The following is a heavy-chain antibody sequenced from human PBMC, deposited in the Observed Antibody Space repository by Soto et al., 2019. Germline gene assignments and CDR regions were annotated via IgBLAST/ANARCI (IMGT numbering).Heavy chain of an antibody. V-gene: IGHV3-23*01. J-gene: IGHJ4*02. CDR2: ISGSGGST. Sequence: PGGSLRLSCAASGFTFSSYAMSWVRQAPGKWLEWVSAISGSGGSTYYADSVKGRFTISRDNSKNTLYLQMNSLRAKDTAVYYCAKGGRGLRYFDWLFFFDYWGQGTLVTVSS. D-gene: IGHD3-9*01. CDR3: AKGGRGLRYFDWLFFFDY. CDR1: GFTFSSYA.